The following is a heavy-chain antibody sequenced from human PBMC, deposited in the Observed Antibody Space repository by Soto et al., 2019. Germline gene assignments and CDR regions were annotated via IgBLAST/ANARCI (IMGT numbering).Heavy chain of an antibody. J-gene: IGHJ4*02. CDR1: GFTFSSYA. D-gene: IGHD5-12*01. V-gene: IGHV3-23*01. CDR2: ISGSGGST. Sequence: GGSLRLSCAASGFTFSSYAMSWVRQAPGKGLEWVSAISGSGGSTYYADSVKGRFTISRDNSKNTLYLQMNSLRAEDTAVYYCAKDPGDSGYSGYDPVVRYYWGQGTLVTASS. CDR3: AKDPGDSGYSGYDPVVRYY.